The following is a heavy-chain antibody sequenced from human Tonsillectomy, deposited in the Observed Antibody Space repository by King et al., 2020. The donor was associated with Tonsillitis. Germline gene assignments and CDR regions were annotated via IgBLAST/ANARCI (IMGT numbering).Heavy chain of an antibody. CDR3: AKAKDSHNSLSAFDI. V-gene: IGHV3-30*02. J-gene: IGHJ3*02. D-gene: IGHD5-24*01. CDR2: IRYDGSNK. CDR1: GFTFRMYA. Sequence: VQLVESGGGVVQPGGSLRLSCTTSGFTFRMYAMHWVRQAPGKGLEWVAFIRYDGSNKYYADSVHGRTSISRDISKDTLFLEMNSLRAEDTAVYYCAKAKDSHNSLSAFDIWGQGTRVTVSS.